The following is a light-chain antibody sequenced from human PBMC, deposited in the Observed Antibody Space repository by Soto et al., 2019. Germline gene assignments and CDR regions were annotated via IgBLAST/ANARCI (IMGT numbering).Light chain of an antibody. V-gene: IGKV3-20*01. J-gene: IGKJ1*01. CDR2: GAS. Sequence: IVLTQSPGTLSLSPGERATLSCRASQSVGSKLAWYRQTPGQPPRLLIYGASTRATDTPARFSGSGAGTDFTLIISRLEPVDFAVDYCQQYGSSVATFGQETQVE. CDR1: QSVGSK. CDR3: QQYGSSVAT.